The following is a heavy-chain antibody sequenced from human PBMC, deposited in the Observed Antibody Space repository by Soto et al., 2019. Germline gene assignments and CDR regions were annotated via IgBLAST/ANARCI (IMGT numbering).Heavy chain of an antibody. CDR1: GGTFSSYA. CDR2: IIPIFGTA. D-gene: IGHD3-22*01. V-gene: IGHV1-69*13. J-gene: IGHJ3*02. CDR3: ARDRGYYDSSGEFDAFDI. Sequence: GASVKVSCKASGGTFSSYAISWVRQAPGQRLEWMGGIIPIFGTANYAQKFQGRVTITADESTSTAYMELSSLRSEDTAVYYCARDRGYYDSSGEFDAFDIWGQGTMVTVSS.